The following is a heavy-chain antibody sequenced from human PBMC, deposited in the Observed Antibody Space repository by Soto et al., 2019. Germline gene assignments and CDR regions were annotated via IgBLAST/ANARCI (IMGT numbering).Heavy chain of an antibody. D-gene: IGHD2-15*01. CDR1: GFTSIDSA. J-gene: IGHJ4*02. CDR3: SSPSRASCSGAGCHDY. Sequence: GGSLRLSCVASGFTSIDSAVHWVRQASGKGLEWVARIRGKANDCATTYGAPVKGRFTISRDDSKNTAYLQMNSLKTEDTAVYFCSSPSRASCSGAGCHDYLGQGTLVTVSS. CDR2: IRGKANDCAT. V-gene: IGHV3-73*01.